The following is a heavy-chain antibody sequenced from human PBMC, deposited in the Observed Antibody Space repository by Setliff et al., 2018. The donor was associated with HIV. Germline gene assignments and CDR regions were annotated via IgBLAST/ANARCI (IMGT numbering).Heavy chain of an antibody. J-gene: IGHJ6*02. CDR2: IYYSGST. CDR1: GFSISSRYY. D-gene: IGHD3-3*01. CDR3: ARIFGDQGYYYGMDV. V-gene: IGHV4-38-2*01. Sequence: SETLSLTCDVSGFSISSRYYWGWIRQSPGKGLEWIGYIYYSGSTNYNPSLKSRVTISVDTSKNQFSLKLSSVIAADTAVYYCARIFGDQGYYYGMDVWGQGTTVTVSS.